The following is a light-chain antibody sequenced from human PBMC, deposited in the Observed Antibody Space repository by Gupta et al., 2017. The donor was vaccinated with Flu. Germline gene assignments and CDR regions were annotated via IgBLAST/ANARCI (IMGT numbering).Light chain of an antibody. J-gene: IGLJ3*02. CDR1: SGNIGSTF. CDR2: RDE. CDR3: HYYYYDSGALWV. Sequence: NFMLTQPRSVSASPGKTVTISCARSSGNIGSTFVQWYQQRPGSVLRTVIGRDEQRPSGVPDRFSGSSYSASNDEYLTIHTLQSDDSGTEAGHYYYYDSGALWVFGGGTELTVL. V-gene: IGLV6-57*03.